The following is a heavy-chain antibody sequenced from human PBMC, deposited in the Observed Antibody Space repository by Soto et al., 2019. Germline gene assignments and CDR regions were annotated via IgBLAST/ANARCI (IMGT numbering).Heavy chain of an antibody. CDR2: IIPIFGTA. J-gene: IGHJ6*02. D-gene: IGHD3-9*01. CDR1: GGTFSSYA. Sequence: SVKVSCKASGGTFSSYAISWVRQAPGQGLEWMGGIIPIFGTANYAQKFQGRVTITADESTSTAYMELSSLRSEDTAVYYCARDGDYDILTGYYVSRGLYYGMVVWGQGTTVTVSS. V-gene: IGHV1-69*13. CDR3: ARDGDYDILTGYYVSRGLYYGMVV.